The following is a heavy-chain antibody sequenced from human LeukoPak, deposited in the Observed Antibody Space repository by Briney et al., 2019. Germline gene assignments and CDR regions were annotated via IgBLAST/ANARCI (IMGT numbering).Heavy chain of an antibody. CDR3: ARRAQDYYDSSGYYASYWYFDL. CDR2: IYYSGST. Sequence: PSETLSLTCTVSGGSISSSSYYWSWIRQPPGKGLEWIGYIYYSGSTNYNPSLKSRVTISVDTSKNQFSLKLSSVTAADTAVYYCARRAQDYYDSSGYYASYWYFDLWGRGTLVTVSS. V-gene: IGHV4-61*05. J-gene: IGHJ2*01. CDR1: GGSISSSSYY. D-gene: IGHD3-22*01.